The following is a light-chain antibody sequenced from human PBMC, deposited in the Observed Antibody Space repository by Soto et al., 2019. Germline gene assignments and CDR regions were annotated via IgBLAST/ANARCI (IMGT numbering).Light chain of an antibody. CDR1: QSVSSN. CDR2: GAS. CDR3: QQYNNWPYT. J-gene: IGKJ2*01. Sequence: EIVMTQSPATLSVSPGERAALSCRASQSVSSNFAWYQQKPGQAPRLIIYGASTRATGIPARFSGSGSGTEFTLTISSLQSEDFAVYYCQQYNNWPYTFGQGTKLEI. V-gene: IGKV3-15*01.